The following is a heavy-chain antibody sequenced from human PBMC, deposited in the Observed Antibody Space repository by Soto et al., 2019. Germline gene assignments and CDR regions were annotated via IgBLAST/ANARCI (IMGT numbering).Heavy chain of an antibody. CDR2: IIPIFGTA. CDR3: AKDYGDSYGPLGY. D-gene: IGHD5-18*01. J-gene: IGHJ4*02. CDR1: GGTFSSYA. V-gene: IGHV1-69*13. Sequence: SVKVSCKASGGTFSSYAISWVRQAPGQGLEWMGGIIPIFGTANYAQKFQGRVTITADESTSTAYMELSSLRSEDTAVYYCAKDYGDSYGPLGYWGQGTLVTVSS.